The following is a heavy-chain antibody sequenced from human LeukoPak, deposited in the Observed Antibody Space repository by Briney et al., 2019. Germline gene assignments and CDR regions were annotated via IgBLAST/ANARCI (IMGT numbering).Heavy chain of an antibody. CDR3: AREAWTRYYFDY. Sequence: GGSLRLSCSASGLTFSSYTMFWVRQAPGKGLEYVSAISSNGGSTYYADSVKGRFTISRDNSKNTLYLQMNSLRAEDTAVYYCAREAWTRYYFDYWGQGTLVTVSS. D-gene: IGHD3/OR15-3a*01. V-gene: IGHV3-64*04. CDR2: ISSNGGST. J-gene: IGHJ4*02. CDR1: GLTFSSYT.